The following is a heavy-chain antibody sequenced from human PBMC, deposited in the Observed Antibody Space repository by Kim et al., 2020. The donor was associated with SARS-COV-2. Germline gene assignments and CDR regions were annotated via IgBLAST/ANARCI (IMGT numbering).Heavy chain of an antibody. V-gene: IGHV3-74*03. Sequence: TTYADSVKGQFTISRDNARNTLYLQINSLSPEDTAVYYCARDESYALDDWGPGTTVTVSS. CDR2: T. J-gene: IGHJ6*02. CDR3: ARDESYALDD.